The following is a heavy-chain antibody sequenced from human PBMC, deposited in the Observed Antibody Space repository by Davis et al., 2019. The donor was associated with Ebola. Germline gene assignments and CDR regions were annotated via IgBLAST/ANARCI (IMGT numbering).Heavy chain of an antibody. J-gene: IGHJ4*02. CDR1: GYTFTSYD. CDR2: IKPNTGVT. Sequence: ASVKVSCKTSGYTFTSYDINWVRQAPGQGLEWMGWIKPNTGVTIYAQKFQGRVTMTRDTSMSTAYMELTSLRSDDTAVYYCARILTDTGGWYHFDSWGQGTLVTVSS. V-gene: IGHV1-2*02. CDR3: ARILTDTGGWYHFDS. D-gene: IGHD6-19*01.